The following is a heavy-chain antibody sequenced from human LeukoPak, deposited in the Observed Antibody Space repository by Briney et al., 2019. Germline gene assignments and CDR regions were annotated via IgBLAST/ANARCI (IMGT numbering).Heavy chain of an antibody. V-gene: IGHV1-69*01. CDR3: ARRKERGYSGYDSPFDY. Sequence: GSSVKVSCKASGGTFSSYAISWVRQAPGQGLEWMGGIIPIFGTANYAQKFQGRVTITADESTSTAYMELSSLRSKDTAVYYCARRKERGYSGYDSPFDYWGQGTLVTVSS. CDR1: GGTFSSYA. CDR2: IIPIFGTA. D-gene: IGHD5-12*01. J-gene: IGHJ4*02.